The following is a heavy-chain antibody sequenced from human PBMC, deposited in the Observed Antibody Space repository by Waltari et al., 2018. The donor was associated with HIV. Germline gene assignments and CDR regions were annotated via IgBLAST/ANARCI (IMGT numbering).Heavy chain of an antibody. Sequence: EVQLVESGGGPVKPGGSLRLSCRAPGFTFNIYSLNLVRQAPGKGLEWISSISSSGTFTHYADSVKGRFTISRDNANKSVYLQMNSRRAEDTAVYYCARDSRDNSWSLNFFDPWGQGTLVTVSS. CDR2: ISSSGTFT. CDR3: ARDSRDNSWSLNFFDP. D-gene: IGHD6-13*01. CDR1: GFTFNIYS. V-gene: IGHV3-21*01. J-gene: IGHJ5*02.